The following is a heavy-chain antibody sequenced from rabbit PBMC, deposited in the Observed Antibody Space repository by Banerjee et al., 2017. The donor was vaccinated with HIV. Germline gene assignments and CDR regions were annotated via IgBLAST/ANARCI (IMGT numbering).Heavy chain of an antibody. V-gene: IGHV1S40*01. CDR1: GFDFSSNA. Sequence: QSLEESGGDLVKPGASLTLTCTASGFDFSSNAMCWVRQAPGKGLEWIACIDTGGSDNTYYANWVNGRFTISKTSSTTVTLQMTSLTAADTATYFCARDLSYDDYASFNLWGPGTLV. CDR3: ARDLSYDDYASFNL. J-gene: IGHJ4*01. D-gene: IGHD2-1*01. CDR2: IDTGGSDNT.